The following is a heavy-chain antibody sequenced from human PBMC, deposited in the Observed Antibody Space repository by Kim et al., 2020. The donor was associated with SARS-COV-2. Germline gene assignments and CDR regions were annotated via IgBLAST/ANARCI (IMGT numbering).Heavy chain of an antibody. D-gene: IGHD3-22*01. CDR1: GYTFTSYY. Sequence: ASVKVSCKASGYTFTSYYMHWVRQAPGQGLEWMGIINPSGGSTSYAQKFQGRVTMTRDTSTSTVYMELSSLRSEATAVYYCASSHAPKPLSSGYYPSLGNYYYGMDVWGQGTTVTVSS. CDR2: INPSGGST. CDR3: ASSHAPKPLSSGYYPSLGNYYYGMDV. J-gene: IGHJ6*02. V-gene: IGHV1-46*01.